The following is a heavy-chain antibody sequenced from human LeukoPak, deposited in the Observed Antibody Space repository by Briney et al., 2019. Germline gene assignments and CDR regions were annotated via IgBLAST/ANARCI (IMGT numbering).Heavy chain of an antibody. D-gene: IGHD2-21*02. J-gene: IGHJ4*02. CDR2: IYHSGST. CDR1: GYSISSGYY. V-gene: IGHV4-38-2*02. CDR3: ARGTRGGDYVGTDFDY. Sequence: SETLSLTCTVSGYSISSGYYWGWIRQPPGKGLEWIGSIYHSGSTNYNPSLKSRVTISVDKSKNQFSLKLSSVTAADTAVYYCARGTRGGDYVGTDFDYWGQGTLVTVSS.